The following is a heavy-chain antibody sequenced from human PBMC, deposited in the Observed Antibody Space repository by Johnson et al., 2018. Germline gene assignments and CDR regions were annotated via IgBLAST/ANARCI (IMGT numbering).Heavy chain of an antibody. J-gene: IGHJ6*03. CDR2: IYNGDST. Sequence: VQLVESGGALVQPGGSLRLSCAASGFTVSTSYMSWVRQAPGKGLEWGSVIYNGDSTYYADSVKGRFTISRDNSKNTLYLQMNSLRAEDTAVYYCARDKVAGNYYYMDVWGTGTTVTVSS. CDR3: ARDKVAGNYYYMDV. V-gene: IGHV3-66*02. D-gene: IGHD6-19*01. CDR1: GFTVSTSY.